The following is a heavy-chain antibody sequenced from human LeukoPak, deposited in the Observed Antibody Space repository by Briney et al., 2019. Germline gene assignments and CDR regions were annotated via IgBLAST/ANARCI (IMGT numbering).Heavy chain of an antibody. Sequence: PGGSLRLSCAASGFTFSSYSMNWVRQAPGEGLEWVSYISSLSGTIYYADSVKGRFTISRDNAKSSLYLQMNNLRAEDTAVYYCARDPYSGHYGNDYYYYMDVWGKGTTVTVSS. J-gene: IGHJ6*03. V-gene: IGHV3-48*04. CDR2: ISSLSGTI. CDR1: GFTFSSYS. D-gene: IGHD5-12*01. CDR3: ARDPYSGHYGNDYYYYMDV.